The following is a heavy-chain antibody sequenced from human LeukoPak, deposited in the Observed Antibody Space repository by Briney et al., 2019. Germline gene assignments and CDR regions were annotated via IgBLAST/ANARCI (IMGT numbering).Heavy chain of an antibody. V-gene: IGHV4-39*01. Sequence: PSETLSLTCTVSGGSISSSSYYWGWIRQPPGKGLEWIGSIYYSGRTYYNPSLKSRVTISVDTSKNQFSLKLSSVTAADTAVYYCARWGTAMVNWGQGTLVTVSS. CDR2: IYYSGRT. D-gene: IGHD5-18*01. CDR1: GGSISSSSYY. CDR3: ARWGTAMVN. J-gene: IGHJ4*02.